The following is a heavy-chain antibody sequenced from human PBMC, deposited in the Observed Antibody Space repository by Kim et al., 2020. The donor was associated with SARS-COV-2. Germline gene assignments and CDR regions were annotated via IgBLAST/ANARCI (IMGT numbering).Heavy chain of an antibody. CDR2: ISSNGETT. V-gene: IGHV3-64*02. D-gene: IGHD1-26*01. Sequence: GGSLRLSCEASGFIFSDYGMHWVRQAPGKGLEFVSAISSNGETTYYADSVRGRFTVSRDNSKNTLYLQMGSLRAEDMAVYYCARVGSGGYFEHWGQGTLVTVSS. CDR1: GFIFSDYG. CDR3: ARVGSGGYFEH. J-gene: IGHJ4*02.